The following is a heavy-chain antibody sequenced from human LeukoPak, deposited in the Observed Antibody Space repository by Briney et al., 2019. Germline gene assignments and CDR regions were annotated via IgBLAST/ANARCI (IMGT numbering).Heavy chain of an antibody. CDR2: INHNGNVN. D-gene: IGHD3-16*01. V-gene: IGHV3-7*03. Sequence: GGSLRLSCAASGFTFSSYWMNWARQAPGKGLEWVASINHNGNVNYYVDSVKGRFTISRDNAKNSLHLQMSNLRAEDTAVYFCARGGGLGVWGQGATVTVSS. CDR1: GFTFSSYW. J-gene: IGHJ6*02. CDR3: ARGGGLGV.